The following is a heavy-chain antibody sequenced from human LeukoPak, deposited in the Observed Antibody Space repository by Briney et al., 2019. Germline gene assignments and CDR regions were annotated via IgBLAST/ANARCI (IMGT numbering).Heavy chain of an antibody. CDR1: GFTFSSYS. CDR3: ARGRERGYFDY. V-gene: IGHV3-48*01. Sequence: GGSLRLSCAASGFTFSSYSMNWVRQAPGKGLEWVSYISSSSSTIYYADSVKGRFTISRDNAKNSLYLQMNSLRAEDTAVYYRARGRERGYFDYWGQGTLVTVSS. CDR2: ISSSSSTI. D-gene: IGHD1-1*01. J-gene: IGHJ4*02.